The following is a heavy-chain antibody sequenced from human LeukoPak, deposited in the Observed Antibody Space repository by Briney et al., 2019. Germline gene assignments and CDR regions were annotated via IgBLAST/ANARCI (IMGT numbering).Heavy chain of an antibody. CDR1: GGSISSGGYY. V-gene: IGHV4-31*03. J-gene: IGHJ4*02. CDR2: IYYSGST. D-gene: IGHD5-18*01. Sequence: PSETLSLTCTVSGGSISSGGYYWSWIRQHPGKGLEWIGYIYYSGSTYYNPSLKSRVTISVDTSKNQFSLKLSSVTAADTAVYYCASIRGYSYIDYWGQGTLVTVSS. CDR3: ASIRGYSYIDY.